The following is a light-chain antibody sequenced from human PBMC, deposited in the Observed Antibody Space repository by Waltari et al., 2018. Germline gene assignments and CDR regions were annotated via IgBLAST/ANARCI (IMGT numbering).Light chain of an antibody. CDR3: AVWDDSLNGWV. Sequence: HSVLTQPPSASGTPGQRVTTSCSGSRPNIGSNGVAWSQQLPGTAPKLLIYSNNQRPSGVPDRFSGSKSGISASLAISGLQSDDEADYYCAVWDDSLNGWVFGGGTKLTVL. J-gene: IGLJ3*02. CDR1: RPNIGSNG. V-gene: IGLV1-44*01. CDR2: SNN.